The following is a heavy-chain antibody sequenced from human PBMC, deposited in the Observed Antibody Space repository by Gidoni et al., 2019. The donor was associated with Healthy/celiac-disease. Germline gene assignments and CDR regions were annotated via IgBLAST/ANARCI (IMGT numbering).Heavy chain of an antibody. CDR3: AHSYHFSGYYPQDAFDI. Sequence: QITLKESGPTLVKPTQTPTLTCTFSGFSLSTSGVGVGWIRQPPGKALEWLALIYWDDDKRYSPSLKSRLTITKDTSKNQVVLTMTNMDPVDTATYYCAHSYHFSGYYPQDAFDIWGQGTMVTVSS. V-gene: IGHV2-5*02. J-gene: IGHJ3*02. D-gene: IGHD3-9*01. CDR1: GFSLSTSGVG. CDR2: IYWDDDK.